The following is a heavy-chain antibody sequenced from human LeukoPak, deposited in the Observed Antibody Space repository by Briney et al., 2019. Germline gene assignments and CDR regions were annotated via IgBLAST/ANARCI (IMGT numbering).Heavy chain of an antibody. CDR2: ISGSGDTT. Sequence: GGSLRLSCAASGFTFSSYTMTWVRQAPGKGLKWVSGISGSGDTTYYADSVKGRFTISRDNSKNTLYLQMNSLRTEDTAVYYCRDPFDYWGQGTLVTVSS. V-gene: IGHV3-23*01. J-gene: IGHJ4*02. D-gene: IGHD5-24*01. CDR3: RDPFDY. CDR1: GFTFSSYT.